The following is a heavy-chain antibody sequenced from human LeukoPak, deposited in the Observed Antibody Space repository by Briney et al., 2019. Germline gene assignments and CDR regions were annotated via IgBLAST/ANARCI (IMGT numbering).Heavy chain of an antibody. CDR3: ARGGYYYDGDY. J-gene: IGHJ4*02. CDR2: INPNSGGT. V-gene: IGHV1-2*02. CDR1: GYTFTGYY. D-gene: IGHD3-22*01. Sequence: ASVKVSCKASGYTFTGYYMYWVRQAPGQGLEWMGYINPNSGGTKYAQKFQGRITMTRDMSTSTVYMELSSLRSEDTAVYYCARGGYYYDGDYWGQGTLVTVSS.